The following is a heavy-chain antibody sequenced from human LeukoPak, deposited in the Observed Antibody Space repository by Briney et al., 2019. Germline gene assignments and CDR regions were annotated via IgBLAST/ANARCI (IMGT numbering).Heavy chain of an antibody. J-gene: IGHJ6*03. CDR2: INHSGST. V-gene: IGHV4-34*01. CDR3: ARGRYYDFWSGPPYRYYYMDV. Sequence: SETLSLTCAVYGGSFSGYYWSWIRQPPGKGLEWIGEINHSGSTNYNPSLKSRVTISVDTSKNQFSLKLSSVTAADTAVYYCARGRYYDFWSGPPYRYYYMDVWGKGTTVTVSS. CDR1: GGSFSGYY. D-gene: IGHD3-3*01.